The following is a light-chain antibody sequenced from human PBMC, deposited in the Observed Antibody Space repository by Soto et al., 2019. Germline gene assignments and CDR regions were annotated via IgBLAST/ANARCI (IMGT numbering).Light chain of an antibody. CDR1: SSNIGSNT. Sequence: QSVLTKPPSASGTPGQRVTISCSGSSSNIGSNTVNWYQQLPGTAPKLLIYSNNQRPSGVPDRFSGSKSGTSASLAISGRQSEDEADYYCAAWDDSLNGYVFGTGTKVTVL. CDR2: SNN. J-gene: IGLJ1*01. V-gene: IGLV1-44*01. CDR3: AAWDDSLNGYV.